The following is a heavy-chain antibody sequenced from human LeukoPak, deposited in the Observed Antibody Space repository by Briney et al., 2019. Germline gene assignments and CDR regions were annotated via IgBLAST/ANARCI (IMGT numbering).Heavy chain of an antibody. Sequence: AGGSLRLSCAASGFTFSNYWMNCVRQAPGKGLEWVANIKQDGSETYYVDSVKGRFTISRDNAKNSLYLQMNSLRDEDTAVYYCARGGSGYSYGKIDSWGQGILVTVSS. J-gene: IGHJ4*02. V-gene: IGHV3-7*01. D-gene: IGHD5-18*01. CDR3: ARGGSGYSYGKIDS. CDR2: IKQDGSET. CDR1: GFTFSNYW.